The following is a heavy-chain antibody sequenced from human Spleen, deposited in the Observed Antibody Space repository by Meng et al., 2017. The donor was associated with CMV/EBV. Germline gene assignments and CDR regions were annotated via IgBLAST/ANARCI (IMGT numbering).Heavy chain of an antibody. J-gene: IGHJ4*02. Sequence: SCAVSGLTLSNYAMDWVRQDPGLGLEWVAVITYDGNNKYNADSVKERFTISRDSSKNTLYLQMNSLRPEDTAVYYCARDRSNHVIDYWGQGTLVTVSS. CDR2: ITYDGNNK. V-gene: IGHV3-30*04. CDR3: ARDRSNHVIDY. CDR1: GLTLSNYA.